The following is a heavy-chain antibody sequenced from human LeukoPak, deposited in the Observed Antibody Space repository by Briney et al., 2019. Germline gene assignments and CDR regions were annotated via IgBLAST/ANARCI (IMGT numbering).Heavy chain of an antibody. CDR2: ISYDGSDK. J-gene: IGHJ6*03. CDR1: AFTFSSYA. D-gene: IGHD1-1*01. Sequence: PGGSLRLSCAASAFTFSSYAMHWVRQAPGKGLEWVAVISYDGSDKYYADSVKGRFTISRDNSKNTLYLQMNSLRAEDTAVYYCARVGVQVSGVRTPWYYYYYMDVWGKGTTVTVSS. V-gene: IGHV3-30-3*01. CDR3: ARVGVQVSGVRTPWYYYYYMDV.